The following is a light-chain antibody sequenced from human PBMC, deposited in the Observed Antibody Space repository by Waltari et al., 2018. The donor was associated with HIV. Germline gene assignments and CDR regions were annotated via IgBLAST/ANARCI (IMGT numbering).Light chain of an antibody. CDR3: YSTESNGNHRV. V-gene: IGLV3-10*01. CDR2: EDI. J-gene: IGLJ3*02. Sequence: SYELTQPPSVSVSPGQTARITCSGDTLQKKYAHWYQQKSGQAPVLVIYEDIKRPPGIPERFSGSSSGTMAILTISGAQVEDEADYYCYSTESNGNHRVFGGGTKLTVL. CDR1: TLQKKY.